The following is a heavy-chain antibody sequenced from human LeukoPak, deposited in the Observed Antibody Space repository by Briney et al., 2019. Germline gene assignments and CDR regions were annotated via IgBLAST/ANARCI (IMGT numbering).Heavy chain of an antibody. D-gene: IGHD3-3*01. CDR3: ARERQNKDFWSGGDY. V-gene: IGHV3-7*01. Sequence: PGGSLRLSCAASGITFSTYWMSWVRQAPGKGLECVAHIKQDGSEQYYADSVKGRFTISRDNAKNSLYLQMNTLRPEDTAVYYCARERQNKDFWSGGDYWGQGTLVTVSS. CDR2: IKQDGSEQ. J-gene: IGHJ4*02. CDR1: GITFSTYW.